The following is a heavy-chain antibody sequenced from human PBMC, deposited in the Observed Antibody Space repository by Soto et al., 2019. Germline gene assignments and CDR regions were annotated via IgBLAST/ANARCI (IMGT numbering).Heavy chain of an antibody. J-gene: IGHJ6*02. CDR2: IFTGGTT. V-gene: IGHV3-53*01. CDR1: GFTVSSNY. CDR3: ARDYSYYSYYGMDV. D-gene: IGHD4-4*01. Sequence: GGSLRLSCAASGFTVSSNYMRWVRQAPEKGLEWVSVIFTGGTTSYADSVKGRFTISKDDSKNTLYLQMNSLRAEDTAVYYCARDYSYYSYYGMDVWGQGTTVTVSS.